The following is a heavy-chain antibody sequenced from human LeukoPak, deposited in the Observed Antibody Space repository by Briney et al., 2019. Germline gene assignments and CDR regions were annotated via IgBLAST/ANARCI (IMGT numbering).Heavy chain of an antibody. CDR3: ARSSRPNTYYYDSSGYYFQY. CDR2: MYYSGST. CDR1: GGSISTYY. D-gene: IGHD3-22*01. V-gene: IGHV4-59*01. Sequence: PSETLSLTCTVSGGSISTYYWSWIRQPPGKGLEWIGYMYYSGSTNHNPSLKSRVTISADTSKNQFSLKLTSVTAADTAVYYCARSSRPNTYYYDSSGYYFQYWGQGTLVTVSS. J-gene: IGHJ1*01.